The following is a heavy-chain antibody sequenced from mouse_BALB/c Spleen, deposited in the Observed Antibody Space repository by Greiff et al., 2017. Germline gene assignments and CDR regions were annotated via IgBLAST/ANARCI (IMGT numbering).Heavy chain of an antibody. V-gene: IGHV1-5*01. D-gene: IGHD2-10*02. CDR3: TGYGNYLYAMDY. CDR2: IYPGNSDT. Sequence: EVQLQQSGTVLARPGASVKMSCKASGYSFTSYWMHWVKQRPGQGLEWIGAIYPGNSDTSYNQKFKGNAKLTAVTSASTAYMELSSLTNEDSAVYYCTGYGNYLYAMDYWGQGTSVTVSS. CDR1: GYSFTSYW. J-gene: IGHJ4*01.